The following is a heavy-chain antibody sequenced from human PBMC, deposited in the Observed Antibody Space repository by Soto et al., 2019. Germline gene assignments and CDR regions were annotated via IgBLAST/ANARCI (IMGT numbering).Heavy chain of an antibody. Sequence: AAVKVSCKASGYTFTSYDINWVRQATGQGLEWMGWMNPNSGNTGYAQKFQGRVTMTRNTSISTAYMELSSLRSEDTAVYYCARGALAIAYLETNWFDPWGTGHLVTVFS. D-gene: IGHD2-21*01. CDR3: ARGALAIAYLETNWFDP. CDR2: MNPNSGNT. J-gene: IGHJ5*02. CDR1: GYTFTSYD. V-gene: IGHV1-8*01.